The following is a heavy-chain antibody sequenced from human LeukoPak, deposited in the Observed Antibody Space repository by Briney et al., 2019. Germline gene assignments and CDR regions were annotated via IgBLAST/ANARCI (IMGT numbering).Heavy chain of an antibody. CDR2: IKQDGSGE. D-gene: IGHD3-22*01. V-gene: IGHV3-7*03. CDR1: GFTFSHDW. CDR3: AKGGSHYDSSGPGDY. Sequence: GGSLRLSCAASGFTFSHDWMSWVRQAPGKGLEWVASIKQDGSGEHYVDSVKGRFTISRDNAKNSLYLQMNSLTPEDTALYYCAKGGSHYDSSGPGDYWGQGALVTVSS. J-gene: IGHJ4*02.